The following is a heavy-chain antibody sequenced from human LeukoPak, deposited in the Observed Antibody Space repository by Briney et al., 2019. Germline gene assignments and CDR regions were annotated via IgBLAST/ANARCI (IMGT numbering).Heavy chain of an antibody. CDR3: ARVPGAYSGYAAIDY. J-gene: IGHJ4*02. CDR1: GGSISSYY. V-gene: IGHV4-39*01. Sequence: SETLSLTCTVSGGSISSYYWSWIRQPPGKGLEWIGTIYYSGSTYYNPSLKSRVTISLDTPKNQFSLKLSPVTAADTAVYYCARVPGAYSGYAAIDYWGQGTLVTVSS. D-gene: IGHD5-12*01. CDR2: IYYSGST.